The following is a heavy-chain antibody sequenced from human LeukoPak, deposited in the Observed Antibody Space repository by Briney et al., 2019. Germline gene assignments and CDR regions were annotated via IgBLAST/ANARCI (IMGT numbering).Heavy chain of an antibody. CDR1: GYTFTGYY. CDR3: ARDMLPVTTRTTPGY. V-gene: IGHV1-2*02. Sequence: ASVKVSCKASGYTFTGYYMHWVRQAPGQGLEWMGWISAFGNTNYAQKFQGRVTMTRDTSTSTVYMELSSLRSEDTAVYYCARDMLPVTTRTTPGYWGQGTLVTVSS. D-gene: IGHD4-17*01. CDR2: ISAFGNT. J-gene: IGHJ4*02.